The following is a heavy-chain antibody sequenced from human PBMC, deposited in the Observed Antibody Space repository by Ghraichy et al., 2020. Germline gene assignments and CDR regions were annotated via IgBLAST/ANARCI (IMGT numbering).Heavy chain of an antibody. J-gene: IGHJ5*02. D-gene: IGHD3-3*01. V-gene: IGHV3-7*04. CDR2: IKQDGSEK. CDR1: GFRFNKYW. Sequence: GESQNISCAASGFRFNKYWMSWVRQAPGKGLEWVANIKQDGSEKFYADSLKGRFTISRDNANNSLYLRMSSLRVEDTAVYYCARGSFYDFWSASDWFDPWGQGVLVTVSS. CDR3: ARGSFYDFWSASDWFDP.